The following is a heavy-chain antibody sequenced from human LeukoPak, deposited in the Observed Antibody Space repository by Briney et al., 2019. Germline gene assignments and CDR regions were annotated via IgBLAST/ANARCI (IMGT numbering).Heavy chain of an antibody. D-gene: IGHD2-21*02. Sequence: PGGSLRLSCAVSGFTFDDYAMHWVRQVPGKGLEWVAGISWNSDTRGYVDSVKGRFTISRDNSKNTLYLQMNSLRAEDTAVYYCAKDFSSVVVTAIHGYWGQGTLVTVSS. CDR3: AKDFSSVVVTAIHGY. V-gene: IGHV3-9*01. J-gene: IGHJ4*02. CDR1: GFTFDDYA. CDR2: ISWNSDTR.